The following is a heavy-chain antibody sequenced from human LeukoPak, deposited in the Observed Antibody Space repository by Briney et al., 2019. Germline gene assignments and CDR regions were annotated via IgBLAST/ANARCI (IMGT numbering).Heavy chain of an antibody. V-gene: IGHV5-51*01. CDR1: GYIFTSNW. CDR3: ATQGCTTISCHTVDF. CDR2: INPADSET. Sequence: GESLQISCKGSGYIFTSNWIGWVRQLSGRGLEWVGIINPADSETRYSPSFQGQVTISVDKSITTAFLQWNSLKASDSAMYYCATQGCTTISCHTVDFWGQGTLVTVSS. D-gene: IGHD2-2*02. J-gene: IGHJ4*02.